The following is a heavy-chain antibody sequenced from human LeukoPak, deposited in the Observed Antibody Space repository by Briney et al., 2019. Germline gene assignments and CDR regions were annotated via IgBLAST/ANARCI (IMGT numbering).Heavy chain of an antibody. Sequence: SGGSLRLSCAASGFTVSSNYMSWVRQAPGKGLERVSVIYSGGSTYYADSVKGRFTTSRDNSKNTLYLQVNGLRAEDTAVYYCARDFLGDYGDLGACYWGQGTLVTVSS. CDR1: GFTVSSNY. CDR2: IYSGGST. V-gene: IGHV3-66*01. D-gene: IGHD4-17*01. CDR3: ARDFLGDYGDLGACY. J-gene: IGHJ4*02.